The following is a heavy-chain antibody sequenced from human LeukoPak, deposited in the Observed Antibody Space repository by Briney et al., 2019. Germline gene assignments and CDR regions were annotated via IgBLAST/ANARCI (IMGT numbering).Heavy chain of an antibody. Sequence: TSETLSLTCTVSGGSISSSSYYWGWIRQPPGKGLEWIGSIYYSGSTYYNPSLKSRVTISVDTSKNQFSLKLSSVTAADTAVYYCARQVEYSSSSGGYYYYYMDVWGKGTTVTVSS. CDR2: IYYSGST. CDR1: GGSISSSSYY. D-gene: IGHD6-6*01. J-gene: IGHJ6*03. CDR3: ARQVEYSSSSGGYYYYYMDV. V-gene: IGHV4-39*01.